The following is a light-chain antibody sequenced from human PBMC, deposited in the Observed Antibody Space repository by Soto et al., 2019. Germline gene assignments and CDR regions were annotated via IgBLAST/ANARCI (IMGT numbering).Light chain of an antibody. CDR1: QSVSSSY. CDR3: QQYGSSTIT. Sequence: EIVFTQSPGTLSLSPGERATLSCRASQSVSSSYLAWYQQKPGQAPRLIIYGASSRETGIPDRFSGSGAGTEFTLTISRLEPEDFAVYYCQQYGSSTITFGQGTRLEIK. CDR2: GAS. V-gene: IGKV3-20*01. J-gene: IGKJ5*01.